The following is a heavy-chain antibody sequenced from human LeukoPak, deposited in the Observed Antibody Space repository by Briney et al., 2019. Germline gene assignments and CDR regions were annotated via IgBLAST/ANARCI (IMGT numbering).Heavy chain of an antibody. CDR1: GFTFSSYA. V-gene: IGHV3-23*01. D-gene: IGHD6-19*01. Sequence: GGSLRLSCAASGFTFSSYAMSWVRQAPGKGLEWVSAISGSGGRTYYADSVKGRFTISRDNSKNTLYLEMNSLRAEDTAVYYCAKGPWAAVAENHDALDIWGQGTMVTVSS. CDR2: ISGSGGRT. J-gene: IGHJ3*02. CDR3: AKGPWAAVAENHDALDI.